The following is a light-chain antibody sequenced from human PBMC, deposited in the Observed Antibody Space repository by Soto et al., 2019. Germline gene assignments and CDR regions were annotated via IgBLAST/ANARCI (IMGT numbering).Light chain of an antibody. CDR1: QSLSGN. CDR3: HQYSNWPPWT. V-gene: IGKV3-15*01. J-gene: IGKJ1*01. Sequence: EIVLKQSAGTLSLSPGEIATLSCRASQSLSGNLAWYQQKPGQAPRLLIYRASTRATGVPARFSASGSGTEFTLTISSLQSEDSAVYYCHQYSNWPPWTFGPGTKVDIK. CDR2: RAS.